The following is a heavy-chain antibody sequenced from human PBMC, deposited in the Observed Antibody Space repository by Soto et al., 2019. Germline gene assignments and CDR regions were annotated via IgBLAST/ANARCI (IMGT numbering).Heavy chain of an antibody. Sequence: EVQLLESGGGLVQPGGSLRLSCAASGFTFSSYAMSWVRQAPGKGLEWVSAISGSGGSTYYADSVKGRFTISRDNSKNTVYLQMNSVRAEDTAVYYCATPGYCYSTSCYGGSSSCYFDYWGQGTLVTVSS. CDR2: ISGSGGST. CDR3: ATPGYCYSTSCYGGSSSCYFDY. D-gene: IGHD2-2*01. J-gene: IGHJ4*02. CDR1: GFTFSSYA. V-gene: IGHV3-23*01.